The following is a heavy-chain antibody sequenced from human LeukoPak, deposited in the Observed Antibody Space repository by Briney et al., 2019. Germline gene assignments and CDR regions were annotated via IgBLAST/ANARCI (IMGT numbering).Heavy chain of an antibody. CDR1: GGTFSSYA. Sequence: GASVKVSCKASGGTFSSYAISWVRQAPGQGLEWMGRIIPILGIANYAQKFQGRVTITADKSTSTAYMELSSLRSEDTAVYYCARGYIKRDYYYYYGMDVWGQGTTVTVSS. CDR3: ARGYIKRDYYYYYGMDV. CDR2: IIPILGIA. V-gene: IGHV1-69*04. J-gene: IGHJ6*02. D-gene: IGHD5-18*01.